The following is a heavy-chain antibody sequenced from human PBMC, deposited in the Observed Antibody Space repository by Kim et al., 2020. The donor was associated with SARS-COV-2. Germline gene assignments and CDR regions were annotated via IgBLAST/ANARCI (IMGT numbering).Heavy chain of an antibody. CDR3: ARDCSSTSCYAEYFQH. V-gene: IGHV7-4-1*02. CDR2: INTNTGNP. D-gene: IGHD2-2*01. Sequence: ASVKVSCKASGYTFTSYAMNWVRQAPGQGLEWMGWINTNTGNPTYAQGFTGRFVFSLDTSVSTAYLQISSLKAEDTAVYYCARDCSSTSCYAEYFQHWGQGTLVTVSS. CDR1: GYTFTSYA. J-gene: IGHJ1*01.